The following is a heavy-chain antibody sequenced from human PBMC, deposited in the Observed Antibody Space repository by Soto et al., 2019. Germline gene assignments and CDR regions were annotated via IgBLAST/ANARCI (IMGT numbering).Heavy chain of an antibody. D-gene: IGHD3-3*01. CDR2: INHSGST. CDR1: GGSFSGYY. CDR3: ARGAPYDFWSGYYRWFDP. V-gene: IGHV4-34*01. Sequence: QVQLQQWGAGLLKPSETLSLTCAVYGGSFSGYYWSWIRQPPGKGLEWIGEINHSGSTNYNPSLKSRVTISVDTSKNQFSLKRSSVTAADTAVYYCARGAPYDFWSGYYRWFDPWGQGTLVTVSS. J-gene: IGHJ5*02.